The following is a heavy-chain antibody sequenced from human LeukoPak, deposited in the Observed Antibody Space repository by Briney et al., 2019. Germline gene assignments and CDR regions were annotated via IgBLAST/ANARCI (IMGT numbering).Heavy chain of an antibody. CDR1: GYSFTSYW. Sequence: VESLKISCKGSGYSFTSYWIGWVRQMPGKGLEWMGIIYPGDSGTRYSPSFQGQVTISADKSISTAYLQWSSLKASDTAMYYCARSLTTFTNERAQFDYWGQGTLVTVSS. CDR2: IYPGDSGT. CDR3: ARSLTTFTNERAQFDY. V-gene: IGHV5-51*01. D-gene: IGHD2-8*01. J-gene: IGHJ4*02.